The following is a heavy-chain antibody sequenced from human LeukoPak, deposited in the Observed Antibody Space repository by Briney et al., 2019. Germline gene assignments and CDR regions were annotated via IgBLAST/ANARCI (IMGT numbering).Heavy chain of an antibody. J-gene: IGHJ4*02. CDR2: INHAGST. CDR1: GGSFNNNY. V-gene: IGHV4-34*01. CDR3: ASVPGSYDFWSGYYRSGRYFDY. Sequence: SETLSLTCAVYGGSFNNNYWSWIRQPPGKGLEWVAEINHAGSTNYNPSPKSRVTISVDKSKSQFSLELFSVTAADTAVYYCASVPGSYDFWSGYYRSGRYFDYWGRGTPVTVSS. D-gene: IGHD3-3*01.